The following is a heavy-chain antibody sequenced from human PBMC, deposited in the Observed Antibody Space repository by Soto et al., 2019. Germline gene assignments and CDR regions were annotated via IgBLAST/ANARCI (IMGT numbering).Heavy chain of an antibody. J-gene: IGHJ5*02. Sequence: QVQLVQSGAEVKKPGASVKVSCKASGYTFTSYDINWARQATGQGREWMGWMNPNSGNTGYAQKFQGRVTMTRNTSISTAYMELSSLRSEDTAVYYCARERSAAGTGWFDPWGQGTLVTVSS. V-gene: IGHV1-8*01. CDR2: MNPNSGNT. D-gene: IGHD6-13*01. CDR1: GYTFTSYD. CDR3: ARERSAAGTGWFDP.